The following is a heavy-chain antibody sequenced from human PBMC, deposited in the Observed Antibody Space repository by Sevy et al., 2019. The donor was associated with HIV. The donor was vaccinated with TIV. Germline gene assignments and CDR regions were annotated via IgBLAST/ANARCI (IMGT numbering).Heavy chain of an antibody. CDR1: GFTFSSYR. D-gene: IGHD3-10*01. Sequence: GGSLRLSCAASGFTFSSYRINWVRQAPGKGLEWVSSISGLSNYIFYSDSVKGRFTISRDNAKNSVYLQMNSLRGGDTAVYYCARGLYGSGSYSHYYYHAMDVWGQGTTVTVSS. CDR2: ISGLSNYI. J-gene: IGHJ6*02. CDR3: ARGLYGSGSYSHYYYHAMDV. V-gene: IGHV3-21*01.